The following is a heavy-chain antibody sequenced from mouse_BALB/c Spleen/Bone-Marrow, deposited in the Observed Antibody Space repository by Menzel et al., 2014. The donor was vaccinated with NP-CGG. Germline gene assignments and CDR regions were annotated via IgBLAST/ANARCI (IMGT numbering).Heavy chain of an antibody. CDR3: TREKVGDFDY. CDR2: LPPGSGGP. V-gene: IGHV1-15*01. CDR1: GFTFTDYE. J-gene: IGHJ2*01. Sequence: VQLQQSGAELVRPGASVKLSCKALGFTFTDYEIPWVKPTPVHSLDFLGTLPPGSGGPAYNQKFKGKATLTADKSSSTAYMELSSLTSEDSAVYYCTREKVGDFDYWGQGTTLTVAS.